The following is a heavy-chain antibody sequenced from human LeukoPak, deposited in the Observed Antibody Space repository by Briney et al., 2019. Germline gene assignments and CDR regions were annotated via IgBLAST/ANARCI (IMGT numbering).Heavy chain of an antibody. J-gene: IGHJ4*02. CDR3: VTNAYYYDSSSHN. V-gene: IGHV4-39*01. CDR1: GGSISSSSYY. D-gene: IGHD3-22*01. CDR2: IYYSGST. Sequence: SETLSLTCTVSGGSISSSSYYWGWIRQPPGKGLEWIGSIYYSGSTYYNPSLKGRVTISVDTSKNQFSLKLSSVTAAGTAVYYCVTNAYYYDSSSHNWGQGTLVTVSS.